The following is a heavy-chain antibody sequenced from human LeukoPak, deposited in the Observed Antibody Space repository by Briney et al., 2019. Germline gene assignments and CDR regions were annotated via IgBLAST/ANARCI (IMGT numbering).Heavy chain of an antibody. CDR3: AKDSQDILTGYSPFDY. CDR1: GFTFDDYA. V-gene: IGHV3-9*01. D-gene: IGHD3-9*01. CDR2: ISWNSGSI. J-gene: IGHJ4*02. Sequence: GGSLRLSCAASGFTFDDYAMHWVRQAPGKGLEWVSGISWNSGSIGYADSVKGRFTISRDNAKNCLYLQMNSLRAEDTALYYCAKDSQDILTGYSPFDYWGQGTLVTVSS.